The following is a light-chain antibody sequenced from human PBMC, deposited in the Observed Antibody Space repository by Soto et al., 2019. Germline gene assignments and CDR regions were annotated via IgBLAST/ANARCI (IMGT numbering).Light chain of an antibody. J-gene: IGKJ5*01. V-gene: IGKV3-11*01. CDR2: DVS. CDR3: QQRSNWPPT. Sequence: EVVLTQSPATLSLSPGEGATLSCRASQSVTIYLAWYQKKSGQDPRILIYDVSKRATGIPARFSGSGSGTDFNLNIARLETEDSAIYVCQQRSNWPPTFGQGTRLENK. CDR1: QSVTIY.